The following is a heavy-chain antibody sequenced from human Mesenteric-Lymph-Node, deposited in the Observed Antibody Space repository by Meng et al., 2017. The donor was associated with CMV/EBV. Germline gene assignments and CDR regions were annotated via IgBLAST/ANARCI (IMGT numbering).Heavy chain of an antibody. Sequence: GESLKISCAASGFTFSNYWMSRVRQGPGKGMEWVANIKPDGTEQHYADSVKGRFTISRDNAKKQVYLQMSSLRVEDTGVYYCARDEGWGQGTLVTVSS. V-gene: IGHV3-7*01. CDR3: ARDEG. CDR1: GFTFSNYW. J-gene: IGHJ4*02. CDR2: IKPDGTEQ.